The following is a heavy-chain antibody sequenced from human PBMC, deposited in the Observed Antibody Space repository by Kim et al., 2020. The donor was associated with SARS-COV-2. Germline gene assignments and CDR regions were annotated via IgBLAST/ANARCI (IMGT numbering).Heavy chain of an antibody. CDR3: AREWTHYDILTGYPGEASWFDP. J-gene: IGHJ5*02. CDR1: GYTFTSYY. D-gene: IGHD3-9*01. V-gene: IGHV1-46*01. CDR2: INPSGGST. Sequence: ASVKVSCKASGYTFTSYYMHWVRQAPGQGLEWMGIINPSGGSTSYAQKFQGRVTMTRDTSTSTVYMELSSLRSEDTAVYYCAREWTHYDILTGYPGEASWFDPWGQGTLVTVSS.